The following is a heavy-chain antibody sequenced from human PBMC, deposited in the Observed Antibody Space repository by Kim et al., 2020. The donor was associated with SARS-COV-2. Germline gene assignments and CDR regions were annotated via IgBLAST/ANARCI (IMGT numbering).Heavy chain of an antibody. CDR2: IYHSGST. V-gene: IGHV4-38-2*02. J-gene: IGHJ3*02. CDR1: GYSISSGYY. Sequence: SETLSLTCTVSGYSISSGYYWGWIRQPPGKGLEWIGSIYHSGSTYYNPSLKSRVTISVDTSKNQFSLKLSSVTAADTAVYYCARDLSIGRGGPSDAFDIWGQGTMVTVSS. D-gene: IGHD2-15*01. CDR3: ARDLSIGRGGPSDAFDI.